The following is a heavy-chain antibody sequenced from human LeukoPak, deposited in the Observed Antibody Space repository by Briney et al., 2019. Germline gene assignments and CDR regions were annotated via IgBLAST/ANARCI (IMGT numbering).Heavy chain of an antibody. J-gene: IGHJ4*02. CDR2: INHSGST. V-gene: IGHV4-34*01. D-gene: IGHD1-14*01. Sequence: SETLSLTCAVYGGSFSGYYWSGIRQPPGKGLEWIGEINHSGSTNYNPSLKSRVTISVDTSKNQFSLKLSSVTAADTAVYYCARGSVTAFDYWGQGTLVTVSS. CDR1: GGSFSGYY. CDR3: ARGSVTAFDY.